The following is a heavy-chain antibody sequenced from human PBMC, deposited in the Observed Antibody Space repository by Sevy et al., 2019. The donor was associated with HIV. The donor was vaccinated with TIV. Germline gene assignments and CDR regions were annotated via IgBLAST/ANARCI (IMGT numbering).Heavy chain of an antibody. CDR3: ARDLSSYGHFQH. V-gene: IGHV3-48*03. CDR1: GFTFSSYE. D-gene: IGHD6-13*01. J-gene: IGHJ1*01. Sequence: GGSQRLSCAASGFTFSSYEMNWVRQAPGKGLEWVSYISSSGSSIYYADSVKGRFTISRDNAKNSLYLQMNSLRAEDTAVYYCARDLSSYGHFQHWGQGTLVTVSS. CDR2: ISSSGSSI.